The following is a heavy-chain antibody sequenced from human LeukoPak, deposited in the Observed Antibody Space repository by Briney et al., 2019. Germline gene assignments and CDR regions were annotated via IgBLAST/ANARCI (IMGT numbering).Heavy chain of an antibody. D-gene: IGHD7-27*01. Sequence: GGSLRLSCGASGFAYSSFWMSWVRQAPGEGLVWVSRINSDGSSTSYADSVKGRFTISRDSAKNTLYLQMNSLRAEDTAVYFCAKIRGNWGFSFDIWGRGTMVTVSS. J-gene: IGHJ3*02. V-gene: IGHV3-74*01. CDR3: AKIRGNWGFSFDI. CDR1: GFAYSSFW. CDR2: INSDGSST.